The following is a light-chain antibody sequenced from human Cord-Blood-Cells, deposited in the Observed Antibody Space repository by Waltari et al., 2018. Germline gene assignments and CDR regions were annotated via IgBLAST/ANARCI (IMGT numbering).Light chain of an antibody. J-gene: IGKJ2*03. Sequence: DIQMTESPSSLSASVGDRVTITCRSSQSISSYLNWYQQKPGTAPKLLIYAATSLQSGVRSRFSGHGSGTEFTLTSSSLRAEECATYNSQQSHRTPDSFGQGTKLEL. CDR2: AAT. CDR3: QQSHRTPDS. CDR1: QSISSY. V-gene: IGKV1-39*01.